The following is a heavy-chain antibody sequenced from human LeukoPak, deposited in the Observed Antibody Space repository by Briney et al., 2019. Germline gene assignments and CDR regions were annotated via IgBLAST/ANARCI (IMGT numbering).Heavy chain of an antibody. V-gene: IGHV1-18*01. CDR3: ARAFQTGTTPDPNWFDP. D-gene: IGHD1-7*01. Sequence: ASVKVSCKASGYTFTSYGISWVRQAPGQGLEWMGWISAYNGNTNYAQKLQGRVTMTTDTSTSTAYMELRSLRSDDTAVYYCARAFQTGTTPDPNWFDPWGRGTLVTVSS. CDR1: GYTFTSYG. J-gene: IGHJ5*02. CDR2: ISAYNGNT.